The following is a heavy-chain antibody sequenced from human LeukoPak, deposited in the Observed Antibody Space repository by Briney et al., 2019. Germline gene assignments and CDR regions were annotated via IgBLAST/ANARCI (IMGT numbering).Heavy chain of an antibody. D-gene: IGHD3-10*01. CDR1: GYTFTSYN. CDR2: MNPNNGDT. Sequence: ASVKVSCKASGYTFTSYNINWVRQPTGQGLEWMDWMNPNNGDTGYAQKFQGRVSMTRDTSISTAYMELSSLRSEDTAVYYCARVSYRWFGELSNYYYYGMDVWGQGTTVTVSS. V-gene: IGHV1-8*01. J-gene: IGHJ6*02. CDR3: ARVSYRWFGELSNYYYYGMDV.